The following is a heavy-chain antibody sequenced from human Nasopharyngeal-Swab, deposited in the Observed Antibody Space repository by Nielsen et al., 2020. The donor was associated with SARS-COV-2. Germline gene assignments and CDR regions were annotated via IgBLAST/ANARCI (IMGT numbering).Heavy chain of an antibody. J-gene: IGHJ5*02. CDR1: GGSVSSGSYY. D-gene: IGHD3-3*01. V-gene: IGHV4-39*07. CDR2: IYYSGST. Sequence: PSETLSLTCTVSGGSVSSGSYYWGWIRQPPGKGLEWIGSIYYSGSTYYNPSLKSRVTISVDTSKNQFSLKLSSVTAADTAVYYCARDSGFHPIFGVTRNWFDPWGQGTLVTVSS. CDR3: ARDSGFHPIFGVTRNWFDP.